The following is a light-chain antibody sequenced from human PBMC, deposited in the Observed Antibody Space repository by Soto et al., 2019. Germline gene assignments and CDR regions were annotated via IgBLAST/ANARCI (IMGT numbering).Light chain of an antibody. CDR3: SSYASTTGV. CDR1: SSDVGGYNY. V-gene: IGLV2-14*01. Sequence: QSALTQPASVSGSPGQSITISCTGTSSDVGGYNYVSWYQQHPDKAPKLMIYDVSNRPSGVSNRFSGSKSGNTASLTISGLQAEDEAHYYCSSYASTTGVFGGGTKLTVL. J-gene: IGLJ3*02. CDR2: DVS.